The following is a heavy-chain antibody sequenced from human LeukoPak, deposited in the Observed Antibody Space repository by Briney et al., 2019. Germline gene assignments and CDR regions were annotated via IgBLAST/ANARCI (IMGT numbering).Heavy chain of an antibody. J-gene: IGHJ4*02. Sequence: GGSLRLSCEASGFAFSSYWASWVRQAPGKGLEWVANINQDGNSQNYVGSVRGRFTTSKDNAKNSVYLQMNSLRAEDTAVYYCARSLWPEDYWGQGILVTVSS. CDR1: GFAFSSYW. V-gene: IGHV3-7*01. D-gene: IGHD2-21*01. CDR2: INQDGNSQ. CDR3: ARSLWPEDY.